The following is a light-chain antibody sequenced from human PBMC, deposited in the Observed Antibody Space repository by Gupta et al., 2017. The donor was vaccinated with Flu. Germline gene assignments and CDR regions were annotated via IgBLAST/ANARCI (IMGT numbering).Light chain of an antibody. CDR1: QSRWSSSNYKYY. CDR3: QQDDSVPVA. J-gene: IGKJ2*01. CDR2: WAS. V-gene: IGKV4-1*01. Sequence: SLGERATINCKSSQSRWSSSNYKYYLAWYQQKPGQPPKLLIYWASTRESGVPDRFSGSDSETDFTLTISSLQADDVAVYYCQQDDSVPVAFGQGTKLEIK.